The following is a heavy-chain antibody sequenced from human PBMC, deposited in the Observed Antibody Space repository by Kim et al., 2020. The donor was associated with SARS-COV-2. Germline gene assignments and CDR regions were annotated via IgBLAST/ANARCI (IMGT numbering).Heavy chain of an antibody. Sequence: EQKFQGRVTMTRDTSTSTVYMELSSLRSEDTAVYYCARDDSAGGMATITYWGQGTLVTVSS. J-gene: IGHJ4*02. V-gene: IGHV1-46*01. CDR3: ARDDSAGGMATITY. D-gene: IGHD5-12*01.